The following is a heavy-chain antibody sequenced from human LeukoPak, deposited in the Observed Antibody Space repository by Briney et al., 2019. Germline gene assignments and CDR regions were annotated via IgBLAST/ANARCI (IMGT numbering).Heavy chain of an antibody. Sequence: PGGSLRLSCAASGFTFSSYDIHWVRQATGKGLEWVSGIGTAGEIYYPGSVKGRFTISRENAKNSLYLQMNSLRAGDTAVYYCARVRSGSYYVDYWGQGTLVTVSS. J-gene: IGHJ4*02. CDR1: GFTFSSYD. CDR3: ARVRSGSYYVDY. CDR2: IGTAGEI. V-gene: IGHV3-13*01. D-gene: IGHD1-26*01.